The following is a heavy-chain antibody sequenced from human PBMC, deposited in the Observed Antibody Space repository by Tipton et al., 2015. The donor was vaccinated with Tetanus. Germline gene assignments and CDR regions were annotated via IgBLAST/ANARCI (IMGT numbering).Heavy chain of an antibody. D-gene: IGHD3-22*01. J-gene: IGHJ5*02. CDR1: GYTFTSYY. V-gene: IGHV1-46*01. CDR3: ARGRYYDSSGYYADFSP. CDR2: INPSGGST. Sequence: QSGPEVKKPGASVKVSCKASGYTFTSYYMHWVRQAPGQGLEWMGIINPSGGSTSYAQKFQGGVTMTRDTSTSTVYMELSSLRSEDTAVYYCARGRYYDSSGYYADFSPWGQGTLVTVSS.